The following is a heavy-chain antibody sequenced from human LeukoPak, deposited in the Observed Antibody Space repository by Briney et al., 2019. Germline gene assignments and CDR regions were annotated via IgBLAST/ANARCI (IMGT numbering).Heavy chain of an antibody. D-gene: IGHD2-15*01. Sequence: GGSLRLSCAASGFTFDDYAMHWVRQAPGKGLEWVSGISWNSGSIGYADSVKGRFTISRDNSKNTPYLQMNSLRAEDTAVYYCARVRYCSGVTCLYYFDYWGQGTLVTVSS. V-gene: IGHV3-9*01. CDR1: GFTFDDYA. CDR3: ARVRYCSGVTCLYYFDY. J-gene: IGHJ4*02. CDR2: ISWNSGSI.